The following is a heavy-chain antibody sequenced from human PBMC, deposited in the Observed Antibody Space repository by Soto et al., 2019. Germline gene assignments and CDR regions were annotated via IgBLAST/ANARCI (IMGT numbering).Heavy chain of an antibody. J-gene: IGHJ1*01. CDR2: IIPIFGTA. D-gene: IGHD3-22*01. CDR1: GGTFSSYA. V-gene: IGHV1-69*06. Sequence: QVQLVQSGAEVKKPGSSVKVSCKASGGTFSSYAISWVRQAPGQGLEWMGGIIPIFGTANYAQKFQGRVTITADKSTSIAYMELSSLRSEDTAVYYCASNPYYYDSSGPAEYFQHWGQGTLVTVSS. CDR3: ASNPYYYDSSGPAEYFQH.